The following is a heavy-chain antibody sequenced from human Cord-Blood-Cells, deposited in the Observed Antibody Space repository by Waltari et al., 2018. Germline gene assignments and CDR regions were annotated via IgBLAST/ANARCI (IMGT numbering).Heavy chain of an antibody. J-gene: IGHJ3*02. CDR2: TYYRSKWYN. CDR1: GDSVSSNSAA. Sequence: QVQLQQSGPGLVKPSQPLSLTCAISGDSVSSNSAAWNWIRQSPSRGLEWLGRTYYRSKWYNDYEVSVKSRITINPDTSKNQFSQQLNSVTPEDTAVYYCARDRRNCSSTSCYTGAFDIWGQGTMVTVSS. V-gene: IGHV6-1*01. CDR3: ARDRRNCSSTSCYTGAFDI. D-gene: IGHD2-2*02.